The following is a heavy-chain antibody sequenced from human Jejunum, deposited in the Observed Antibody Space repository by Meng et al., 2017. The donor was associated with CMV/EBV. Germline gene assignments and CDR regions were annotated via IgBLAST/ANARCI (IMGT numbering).Heavy chain of an antibody. J-gene: IGHJ4*02. D-gene: IGHD2-2*01. V-gene: IGHV3-21*01. Sequence: MSWVRQVTEKRLEWVSSITTHSTNISYADSVKGRVTISRDSARNSLYLQVDSLRAEDTAVYYCASGFCGSTTCYREFDYWGQETLVTVSS. CDR3: ASGFCGSTTCYREFDY. CDR2: ITTHSTNI.